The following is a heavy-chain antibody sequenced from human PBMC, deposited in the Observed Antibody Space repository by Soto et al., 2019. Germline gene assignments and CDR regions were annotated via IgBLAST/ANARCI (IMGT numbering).Heavy chain of an antibody. CDR3: ARGITMVRGVIFSPYFDY. J-gene: IGHJ4*02. V-gene: IGHV4-31*03. CDR2: IYYSGST. D-gene: IGHD3-10*01. Sequence: QVQLQESGPGLVKPSQTLSLTCTVSGGSISSGGYYWSWIRQHPGKGLEWIGYIYYSGSTYYNPSLNRRVTILVDTSKNQFSLKLSSVTAADTAVYYCARGITMVRGVIFSPYFDYWGQGTLVTVSS. CDR1: GGSISSGGYY.